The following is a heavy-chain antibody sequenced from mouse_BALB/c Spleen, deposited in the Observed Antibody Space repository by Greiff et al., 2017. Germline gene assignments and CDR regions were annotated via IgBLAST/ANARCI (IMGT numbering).Heavy chain of an antibody. Sequence: VQLQQSGAELVRPGASVTLSCKASGYTFTDYEMHWVKQTPVHGLEWIGAIDPETGGTAYNQKFKGKATLTADKSSSTAYMELRSLTSEDSAVYYCTTSGDYWGQGTTLTVSS. D-gene: IGHD3-1*01. CDR1: GYTFTDYE. V-gene: IGHV1-15*01. CDR3: TTSGDY. J-gene: IGHJ2*01. CDR2: IDPETGGT.